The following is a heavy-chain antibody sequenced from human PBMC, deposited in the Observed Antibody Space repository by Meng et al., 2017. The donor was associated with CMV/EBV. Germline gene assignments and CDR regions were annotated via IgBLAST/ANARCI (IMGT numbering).Heavy chain of an antibody. CDR2: INHSGST. J-gene: IGHJ5*02. V-gene: IGHV4-34*01. CDR1: GGSFSGYY. Sequence: VQLQQWGAGLLKPLEPLSLTCAVYGGSFSGYYWSWIRQPPGKGLEWIGEINHSGSTNYNPSLKSRVTISVDTSKNQFSLKLSSVTAADTAVYYCARGVGGWFDPWGQGTLVTVSS. D-gene: IGHD1-26*01. CDR3: ARGVGGWFDP.